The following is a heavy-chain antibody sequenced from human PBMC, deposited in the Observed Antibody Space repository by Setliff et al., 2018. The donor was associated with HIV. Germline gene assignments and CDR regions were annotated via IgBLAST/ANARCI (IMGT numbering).Heavy chain of an antibody. CDR2: INHSGST. D-gene: IGHD3-22*01. Sequence: GSLRLSCVGSGFTFSNYYWSWIRQPPGKGLEWIGEINHSGSTNYNPSLKSLVSISVDTSKQQFSLKLSSVSAADTAVYYCARAADYHDSSGYWAPPRYFDYWGQGTLVTVS. J-gene: IGHJ4*02. CDR1: GFTFSNYY. CDR3: ARAADYHDSSGYWAPPRYFDY. V-gene: IGHV4-34*01.